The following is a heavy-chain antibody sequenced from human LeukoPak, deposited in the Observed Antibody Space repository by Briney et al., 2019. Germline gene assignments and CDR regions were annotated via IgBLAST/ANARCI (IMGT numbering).Heavy chain of an antibody. V-gene: IGHV4-59*01. CDR1: DGSINSYY. J-gene: IGHJ6*02. CDR3: ARGRSNYYGMDV. Sequence: SETLSLTCSVSDGSINSYYWNWIRRPLGKGLEWIGYIYYNGNTNYSPSLKSRVTMSVDTSKNLFSLKVSSVTAADTAVYYCARGRSNYYGMDVWGQGTTVTVSS. CDR2: IYYNGNT. D-gene: IGHD1-26*01.